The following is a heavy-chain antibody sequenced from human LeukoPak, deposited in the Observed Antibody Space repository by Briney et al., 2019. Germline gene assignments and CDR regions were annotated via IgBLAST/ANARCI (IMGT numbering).Heavy chain of an antibody. J-gene: IGHJ4*02. CDR2: VSSGASST. V-gene: IGHV3-23*01. Sequence: GGSLRLSCAASGFTFSTYAMSWVRQAPGKGLEWVSAVSSGASSTYYADSVRGRFTISRDNSKNTLYLQMNSLSADDTAVYYCAKDARGSEGFGGQGTLVTVSS. CDR1: GFTFSTYA. D-gene: IGHD3-10*01. CDR3: AKDARGSEGF.